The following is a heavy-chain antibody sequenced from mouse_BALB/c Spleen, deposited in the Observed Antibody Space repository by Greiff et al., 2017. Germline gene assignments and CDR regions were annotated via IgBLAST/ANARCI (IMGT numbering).Heavy chain of an antibody. V-gene: IGHV5-17*02. CDR2: ISSGSSTI. CDR3: ARDYRYDDYYAMDY. CDR1: GFTFSSFG. Sequence: DVKLVESGGGLVQPGGSRKLSCAASGFTFSSFGMHWVRQAPEKGLEWVAYISSGSSTIYYADTVKGRFTISRDNPKNTLFLQMTSLRSEDTAMYYCARDYRYDDYYAMDYWGQGTSVTVSS. J-gene: IGHJ4*01. D-gene: IGHD2-14*01.